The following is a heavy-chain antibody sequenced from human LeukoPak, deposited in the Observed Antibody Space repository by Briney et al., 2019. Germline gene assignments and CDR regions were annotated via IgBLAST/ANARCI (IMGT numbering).Heavy chain of an antibody. Sequence: PSETLSLTCAVYGGSFSGYYWSWIRQPPGKGLEWIGEINHSGSTNYNPSLKSRVTISVDTSKNQFSLKLSSVTAADTAVYYCARQGRAVYDSSGYYVSAPYYFDYWGQGTLVTVSS. J-gene: IGHJ4*02. CDR2: INHSGST. V-gene: IGHV4-34*01. CDR3: ARQGRAVYDSSGYYVSAPYYFDY. CDR1: GGSFSGYY. D-gene: IGHD3-22*01.